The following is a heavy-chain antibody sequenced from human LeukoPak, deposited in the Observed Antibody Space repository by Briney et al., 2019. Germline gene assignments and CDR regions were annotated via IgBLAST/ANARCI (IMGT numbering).Heavy chain of an antibody. D-gene: IGHD5-12*01. CDR3: ATGYSGYDSNFGY. V-gene: IGHV3-53*01. CDR1: GFTVSSNY. J-gene: IGHJ4*02. CDR2: IYSGGST. Sequence: GGSLRLSCAASGFTVSSNYMSWVRQAPGKGLEWVSVIYSGGSTYYADSVKGRFTISRDNSKNTLYLQMNSLRAEDTAVYYCATGYSGYDSNFGYWGQGTLVTVSS.